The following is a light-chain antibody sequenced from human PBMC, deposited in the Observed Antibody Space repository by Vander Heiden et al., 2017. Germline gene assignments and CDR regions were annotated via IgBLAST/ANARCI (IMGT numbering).Light chain of an antibody. Sequence: EIVLTQSPATLSVSPGERATLSCRAGQSISTNVAWYQQKPGQAPRLLIYGASNRATGVPARCRGSGSGTEFTLTITSLQSEDFAVYYCQQFNKWPPWTFGQGTKVEIK. V-gene: IGKV3-15*01. CDR3: QQFNKWPPWT. CDR2: GAS. J-gene: IGKJ1*01. CDR1: QSISTN.